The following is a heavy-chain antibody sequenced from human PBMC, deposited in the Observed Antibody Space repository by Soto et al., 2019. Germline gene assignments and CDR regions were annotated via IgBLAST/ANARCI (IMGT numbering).Heavy chain of an antibody. J-gene: IGHJ5*02. CDR2: MNPNSGNT. V-gene: IGHV1-8*01. CDR3: ARGLYDFWSGYSPYNWFDP. Sequence: GASVKVSCKSSGYTFTSYDINCVRQATGQGLEWMGWMNPNSGNTGYAQKFQGRVTMTRNTSISTAYMELSSLRSEDTAVYYCARGLYDFWSGYSPYNWFDPWGQGTPVTVS. D-gene: IGHD3-3*01. CDR1: GYTFTSYD.